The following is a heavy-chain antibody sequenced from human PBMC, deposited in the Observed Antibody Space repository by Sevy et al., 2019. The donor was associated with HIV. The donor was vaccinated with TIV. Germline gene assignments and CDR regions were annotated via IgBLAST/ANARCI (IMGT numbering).Heavy chain of an antibody. D-gene: IGHD3-3*01. CDR1: VGSISSSSYY. V-gene: IGHV4-39*01. CDR2: IYYSGST. J-gene: IGHJ6*02. CDR3: ARPSTYYDFWSGSLPYYYYYGMDV. Sequence: SETLSLTCTVSVGSISSSSYYWGWIRQPPGKGLEWIGSIYYSGSTYYNPSLKSRVTISVDTSKNQFSLKLSSVTAADTAVYYCARPSTYYDFWSGSLPYYYYYGMDVWGQGTTVTVSS.